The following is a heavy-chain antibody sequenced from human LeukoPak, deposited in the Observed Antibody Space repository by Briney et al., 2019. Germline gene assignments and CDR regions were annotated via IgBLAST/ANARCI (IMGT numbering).Heavy chain of an antibody. D-gene: IGHD6-19*01. CDR1: GFTFSDYY. CDR3: ARSGVAGTWAIDY. Sequence: GGSLRLSCAASGFTFSDYYMSWIRQAPGKGLEWVSYISNTGITRHYADSVKGRFTISRDNAKNSLYLQMDSLRAEDTAVYYCARSGVAGTWAIDYWGQGTLVIVSS. V-gene: IGHV3-11*04. J-gene: IGHJ4*02. CDR2: ISNTGITR.